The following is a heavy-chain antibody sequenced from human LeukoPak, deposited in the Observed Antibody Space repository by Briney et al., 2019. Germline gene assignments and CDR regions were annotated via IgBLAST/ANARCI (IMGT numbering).Heavy chain of an antibody. CDR3: ARDLGKRTPGLYFDY. Sequence: ASVKVSCKASGYTFTSYGISWVRQAPGQGLEWMGIINPSGGSTSYAQKFQGRVTMTRDMSTSTVYMELSSLRSEDTAVYYCARDLGKRTPGLYFDYWGQGTLVTVSS. J-gene: IGHJ4*02. CDR2: INPSGGST. V-gene: IGHV1-46*01. D-gene: IGHD4-23*01. CDR1: GYTFTSYG.